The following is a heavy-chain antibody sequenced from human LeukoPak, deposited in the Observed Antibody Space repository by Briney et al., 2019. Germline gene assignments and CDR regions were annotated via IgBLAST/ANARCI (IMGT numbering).Heavy chain of an antibody. D-gene: IGHD3-22*01. J-gene: IGHJ4*02. V-gene: IGHV3-23*01. CDR1: GTTLSNYG. Sequence: GGSLRLSCAVSGTTLSNYGMSWVRLAPGKGLEWVAGISGSGGGTKYADSVKGRFTISRDNPRNTLYLQMNSLRAEDTAVYFCAKRGVVIRVILVGFHKEAYYFDSWGQGALVTVSS. CDR3: AKRGVVIRVILVGFHKEAYYFDS. CDR2: ISGSGGGT.